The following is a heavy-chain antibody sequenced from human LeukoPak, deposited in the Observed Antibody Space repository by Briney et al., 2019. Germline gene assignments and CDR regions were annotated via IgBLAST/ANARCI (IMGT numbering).Heavy chain of an antibody. CDR3: ARLYGDYETPAFDI. Sequence: SETLSLTCTVSGDSISSSGHYWGWIRQPPGEGLEWIGSVSYSGSIYYNPSLKSRVTISADTSKSQLSLRLSSVTAADTAVYYCARLYGDYETPAFDIWGQGTMVTVSS. J-gene: IGHJ3*02. CDR2: VSYSGSI. CDR1: GDSISSSGHY. V-gene: IGHV4-39*01. D-gene: IGHD4-17*01.